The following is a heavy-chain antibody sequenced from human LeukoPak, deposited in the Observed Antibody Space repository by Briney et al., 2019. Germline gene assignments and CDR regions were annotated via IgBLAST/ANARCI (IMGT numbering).Heavy chain of an antibody. D-gene: IGHD4-17*01. Sequence: GGSLRLSCAASGFTYSSYGLHWVGQAPGKGLEGVALIWYVGSKKFYTDPVKGRFTISRDNSKKTLYRQMNSLRAEDTPVYYCATDEAVMTTVLSDAFDIWGQGTMVTVSS. CDR2: IWYVGSKK. CDR1: GFTYSSYG. CDR3: ATDEAVMTTVLSDAFDI. J-gene: IGHJ3*02. V-gene: IGHV3-33*01.